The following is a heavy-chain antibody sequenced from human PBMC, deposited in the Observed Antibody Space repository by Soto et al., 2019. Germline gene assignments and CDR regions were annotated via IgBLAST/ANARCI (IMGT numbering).Heavy chain of an antibody. J-gene: IGHJ4*02. V-gene: IGHV3-23*01. D-gene: IGHD1-26*01. Sequence: GGSLRLSGAASGFTFSSYSMSWVRQAPGKGLEWVSAISGSGVSTYYADSVKGRFTISRDNSKNTLYLQMNSLRSEDTAVYYCAKDREYYQRYVDYSGQGTLVTVSS. CDR3: AKDREYYQRYVDY. CDR1: GFTFSSYS. CDR2: ISGSGVST.